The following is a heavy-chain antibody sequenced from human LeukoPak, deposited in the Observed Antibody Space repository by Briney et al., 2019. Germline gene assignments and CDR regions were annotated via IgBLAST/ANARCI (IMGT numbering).Heavy chain of an antibody. V-gene: IGHV1-18*01. J-gene: IGHJ4*02. CDR2: ISPYTGNT. CDR3: ARDQYDSVWGSYRPYFDL. Sequence: ASVKVSCKASGYTFASYGISWVRQASGQGLEWMGSISPYTGNTKYAERLQDRVIMTTDTSTRTAYMELRSLSSDDTAVFYCARDQYDSVWGSYRPYFDLWGQGTLVTVSS. CDR1: GYTFASYG. D-gene: IGHD3-16*02.